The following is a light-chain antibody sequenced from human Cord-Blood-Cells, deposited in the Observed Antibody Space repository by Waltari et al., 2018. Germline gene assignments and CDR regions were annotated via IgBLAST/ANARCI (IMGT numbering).Light chain of an antibody. CDR2: EGS. CDR1: SSDGGSYNL. CDR3: CSYAGSSTWV. V-gene: IGLV2-23*01. J-gene: IGLJ3*02. Sequence: QSALTQPASVSGSPGQSITCSCTGTSSDGGSYNLVSWYQQHPGKAPQLIIYEGSKRPSGVSNRFAASKSGNTASLTISGLQAEAESDYYCCSYAGSSTWVFGGGTKLTV.